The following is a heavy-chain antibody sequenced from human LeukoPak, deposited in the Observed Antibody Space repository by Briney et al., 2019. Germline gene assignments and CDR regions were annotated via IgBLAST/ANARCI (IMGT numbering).Heavy chain of an antibody. CDR2: IKQDGSEK. V-gene: IGHV3-7*01. J-gene: IGHJ4*02. Sequence: PGGPLRLSCAASGFTFSSYWMSWVRQAPGKGLEWVANIKQDGSEKYYVDSVKGRFTISRDNAKNSLYLQMNSLRAEDTAVYYCARDLDYVWGSYGYYFDYWGQGTLVTVSS. CDR3: ARDLDYVWGSYGYYFDY. D-gene: IGHD3-16*02. CDR1: GFTFSSYW.